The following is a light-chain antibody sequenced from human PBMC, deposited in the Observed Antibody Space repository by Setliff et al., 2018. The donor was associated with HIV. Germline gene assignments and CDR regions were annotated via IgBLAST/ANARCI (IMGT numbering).Light chain of an antibody. CDR2: DVN. V-gene: IGLV2-23*02. CDR3: CAYAGSDTCV. J-gene: IGLJ1*01. Sequence: QSVLSQPASVSGSPGQSITISCTGTSTDIGHYGLVSWYQQHPGRAPQPILFDVNKRPSGVSSRFFGSKSGNTAPLSISGLQAGDEADYFCCAYAGSDTCVFGTGTKVTVL. CDR1: STDIGHYGL.